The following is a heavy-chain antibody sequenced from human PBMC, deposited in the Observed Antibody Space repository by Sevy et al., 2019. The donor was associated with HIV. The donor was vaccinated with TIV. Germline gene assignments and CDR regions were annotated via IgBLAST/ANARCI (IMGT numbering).Heavy chain of an antibody. Sequence: ASVKVSCKVSGYTLTKLPMHWVRQAPGKGLEWMGGFDPEDGETIYAQRFQGRVTMTEDTSKDTAYMELSSLRSEGTAVYYCATLDFWSENPFYGTDVWGQGTTVTVSS. CDR2: FDPEDGET. CDR1: GYTLTKLP. V-gene: IGHV1-24*01. J-gene: IGHJ6*02. CDR3: ATLDFWSENPFYGTDV. D-gene: IGHD3-3*01.